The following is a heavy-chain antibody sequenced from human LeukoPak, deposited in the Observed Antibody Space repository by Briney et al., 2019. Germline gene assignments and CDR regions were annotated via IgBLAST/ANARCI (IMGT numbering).Heavy chain of an antibody. J-gene: IGHJ4*02. CDR2: IYYSGST. CDR1: GGSISSYY. CDR3: ARILWFGEPLFDY. Sequence: SETLSLTCTVSGGSISSYYWSWIRQPPGKGLEWIGYIYYSGSTNHNPSLKSRVTISVDTSKNQFSLKLSSVTAADTAVYYCARILWFGEPLFDYWGQGTLVTVSS. V-gene: IGHV4-59*01. D-gene: IGHD3-10*01.